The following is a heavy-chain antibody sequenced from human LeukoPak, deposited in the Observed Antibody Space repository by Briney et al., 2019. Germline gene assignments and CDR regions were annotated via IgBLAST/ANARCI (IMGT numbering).Heavy chain of an antibody. CDR3: ARDRAGYFDY. J-gene: IGHJ4*02. Sequence: SETLSLTCTVSGGSISSYYWSWIRQPPGKGLEWIGYIYYSGSTNYNPSLKSRVTISVDTSKNQFSLKLSSVTAADTAVYYCARDRAGYFDYWGQGTLVTVSS. CDR1: GGSISSYY. CDR2: IYYSGST. D-gene: IGHD3-10*01. V-gene: IGHV4-59*12.